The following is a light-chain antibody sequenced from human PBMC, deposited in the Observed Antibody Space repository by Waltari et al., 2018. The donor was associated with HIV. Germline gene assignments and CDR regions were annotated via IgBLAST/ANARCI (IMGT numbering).Light chain of an antibody. CDR3: ESYTSTSVCV. CDR1: SSEVGGYNY. Sequence: QSALTQPASVYGSPGQSITISCTGSSSEVGGYNYVSWYQQHPGNAPRLMIYDVSTRHSGVSDRFSVSKSGDTASLTISGLQAKDEADYYSESYTSTSVCVVGGGTRLTVL. CDR2: DVS. V-gene: IGLV2-14*03. J-gene: IGLJ2*01.